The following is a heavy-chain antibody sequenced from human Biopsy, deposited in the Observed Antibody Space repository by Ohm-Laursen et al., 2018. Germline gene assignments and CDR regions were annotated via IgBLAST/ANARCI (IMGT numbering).Heavy chain of an antibody. J-gene: IGHJ4*02. D-gene: IGHD3-10*01. Sequence: GSLRLSCAASGFTFSDYYMSWIRQAPGKGLEWISYLSSRGSNIYYADSVKGRFTVSRDNANNSLFLEMNNLTVEDTAVYYCATDGAGSYNENWGQGTLVTVSS. CDR3: ATDGAGSYNEN. V-gene: IGHV3-11*01. CDR2: LSSRGSNI. CDR1: GFTFSDYY.